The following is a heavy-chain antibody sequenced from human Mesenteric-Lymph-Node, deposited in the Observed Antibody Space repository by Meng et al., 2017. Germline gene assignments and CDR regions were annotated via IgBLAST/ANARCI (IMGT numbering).Heavy chain of an antibody. V-gene: IGHV1-46*01. CDR1: GYTFTSYY. D-gene: IGHD2-2*01. Sequence: ASVKVSCKASGYTFTSYYMHWVRQAPGQGLEWMGIINPSGGSTSYAQKFQGRVTMTRDTSTSTVYMELSSLRSEDTAVYYCALERTPYCISTSCYRPRRDYWGQGTLVTVSS. J-gene: IGHJ4*02. CDR2: INPSGGST. CDR3: ALERTPYCISTSCYRPRRDY.